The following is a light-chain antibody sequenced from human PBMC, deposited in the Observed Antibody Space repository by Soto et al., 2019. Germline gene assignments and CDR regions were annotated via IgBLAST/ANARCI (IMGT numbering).Light chain of an antibody. J-gene: IGKJ5*01. CDR3: QQSYSTPIS. V-gene: IGKV1-39*01. CDR2: TAS. CDR1: QSISSH. Sequence: DIRMTQSPSYLSASVGDTVTITCRASQSISSHLNWYQQKQGKAPNXLMYTASNLQSGVPSRFSGSGSGTDFTITISSLQPEDFETYYCQQSYSTPISFGQGTRLEIK.